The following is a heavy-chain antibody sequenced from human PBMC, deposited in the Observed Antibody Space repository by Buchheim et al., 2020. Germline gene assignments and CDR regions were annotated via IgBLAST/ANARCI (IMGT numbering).Heavy chain of an antibody. V-gene: IGHV3-30*04. CDR1: GFTFSSYA. J-gene: IGHJ4*02. Sequence: QVQLVESGGGVVQPGRSLRLSCAASGFTFSSYAMHWVRQAPGKGLEWVAVISSDGTNKYYADSVKGRFTISRDSSKSTLFLQMISPRSDDTAVYYCARGRGSYSFDSWGQGTL. CDR2: ISSDGTNK. D-gene: IGHD1-26*01. CDR3: ARGRGSYSFDS.